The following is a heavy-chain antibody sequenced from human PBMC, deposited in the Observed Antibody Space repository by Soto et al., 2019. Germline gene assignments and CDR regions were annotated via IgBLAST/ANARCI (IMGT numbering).Heavy chain of an antibody. V-gene: IGHV4-34*01. CDR2: INHSGST. Sequence: PSETLSLTCSVSGGSVSNKTYYWSWIRQPPGKGLEWIGEINHSGSTNYNPSLKSRVTISVHTSKNQFSLKLSSVTAADTAVYYCARARKGSGSDYYYHYGMDVWGKGTTVTVSS. CDR3: ARARKGSGSDYYYHYGMDV. J-gene: IGHJ6*04. CDR1: GGSVSNKTYY. D-gene: IGHD3-3*01.